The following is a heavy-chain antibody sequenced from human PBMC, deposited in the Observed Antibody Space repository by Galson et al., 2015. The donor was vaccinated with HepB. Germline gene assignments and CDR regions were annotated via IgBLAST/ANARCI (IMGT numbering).Heavy chain of an antibody. CDR2: IYSDGRT. CDR1: GFTVRSNY. CDR3: ARGGVTLIDGDEYFQH. Sequence: SLRLSCAASGFTVRSNYMSWVRQAPGKGLEWVSLIYSDGRTKNADSVKGRFTMSRDTSKNTLYLQMNNLRVEDTAVYYCARGGVTLIDGDEYFQHWGQGTLVTVSS. D-gene: IGHD3-16*01. J-gene: IGHJ1*01. V-gene: IGHV3-66*01.